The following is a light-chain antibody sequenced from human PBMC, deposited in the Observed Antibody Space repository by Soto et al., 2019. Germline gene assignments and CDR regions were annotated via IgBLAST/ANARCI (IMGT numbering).Light chain of an antibody. J-gene: IGKJ1*01. CDR2: LGS. CDR3: MQALQTPPT. Sequence: DVVMTQSPLSLPVTLGQPASISCRSSQSLLHSNGYNYLDWYLQKPGQSPQLLIYLGSSRASGVPDRFSGGGPGTDFTLKISRVEAEDVGIYYCMQALQTPPTFGQGTKVDIK. CDR1: QSLLHSNGYNY. V-gene: IGKV2-28*01.